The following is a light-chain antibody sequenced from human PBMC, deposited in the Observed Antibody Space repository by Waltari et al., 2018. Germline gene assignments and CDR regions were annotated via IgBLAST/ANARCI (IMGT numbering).Light chain of an antibody. CDR2: SDD. Sequence: QSVLSQPPSVSGAPRQRVTISCSGSSSNIGVNAVNWYQHLPGKAPKLLIYSDDLLPSGVSDRFSGSKAGTSASLPISGLQSEDEADYYGAGWDDSLNGLVFGGGTKLTVL. V-gene: IGLV1-36*01. J-gene: IGLJ2*01. CDR3: AGWDDSLNGLV. CDR1: SSNIGVNA.